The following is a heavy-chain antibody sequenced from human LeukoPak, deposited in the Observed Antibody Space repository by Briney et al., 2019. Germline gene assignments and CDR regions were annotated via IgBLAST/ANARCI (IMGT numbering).Heavy chain of an antibody. J-gene: IGHJ4*02. CDR3: AKVLYGDLTVFDY. V-gene: IGHV3-9*01. Sequence: GGSLRLSCAASGFTFDDYAMHWVRQAPGKGLEWVAGISWNGGSIGYADSVKGRFTISRDNSKNSLYLQMNSLRAEDTALYYCAKVLYGDLTVFDYWGQGTLVTVSS. D-gene: IGHD4-17*01. CDR2: ISWNGGSI. CDR1: GFTFDDYA.